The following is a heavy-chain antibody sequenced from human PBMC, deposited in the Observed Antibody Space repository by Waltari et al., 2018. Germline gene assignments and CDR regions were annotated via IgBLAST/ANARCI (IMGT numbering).Heavy chain of an antibody. CDR2: INWNGGST. CDR3: AKDSLGIPFYYVDV. CDR1: GFSFGVYD. V-gene: IGHV3-20*04. Sequence: DVQLVESGGSVVRPGGSLRLSCAASGFSFGVYDMSWVRQAPGKGLEWVSGINWNGGSTSYAESVKGRFTISRDNAKNSLYLQMNSLRDEDTALYYCAKDSLGIPFYYVDVWGKGTTVTVS. J-gene: IGHJ6*03.